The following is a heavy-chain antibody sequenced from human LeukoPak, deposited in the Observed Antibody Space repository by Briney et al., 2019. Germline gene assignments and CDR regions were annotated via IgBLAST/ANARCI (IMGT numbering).Heavy chain of an antibody. D-gene: IGHD1-26*01. J-gene: IGHJ4*02. CDR3: AQGWDLNS. V-gene: IGHV6-1*01. CDR2: TFYRSKWYF. CDR1: GDSVSSNNVA. Sequence: SQTLSLTCAISGDSVSSNNVAWNWIRQSPSRGLEWLGRTFYRSKWYFDYAESVKSRITIYPDTSKNQFSLQLKSVTPEDTAVYYCAQGWDLNSWGQGTLVTASS.